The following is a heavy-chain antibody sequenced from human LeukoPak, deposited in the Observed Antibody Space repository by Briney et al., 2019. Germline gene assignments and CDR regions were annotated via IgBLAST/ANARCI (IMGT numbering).Heavy chain of an antibody. Sequence: GGSLRLSCAASGFTFSSYSMNSVRQAPGKGLEWVSSISSSSSYIYYADSVKGRFTISRDNAKNSLYLQMNSLRAEDTAVYYCARSDSSGYYPDYWGQGTLVTVSS. CDR2: ISSSSSYI. J-gene: IGHJ4*02. CDR3: ARSDSSGYYPDY. CDR1: GFTFSSYS. D-gene: IGHD3-22*01. V-gene: IGHV3-21*01.